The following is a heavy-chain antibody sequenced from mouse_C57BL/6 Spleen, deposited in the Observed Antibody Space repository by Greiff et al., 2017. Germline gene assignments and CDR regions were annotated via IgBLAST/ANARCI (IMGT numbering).Heavy chain of an antibody. CDR2: IRNKANGYTT. Sequence: EVKLMESGGGLVQPGGSLSLSCAASGFTFTDYYMSWVRQPPGKALEWLGFIRNKANGYTTEYSASVKGRFTISRDNSQSILYLQMNALRAEDSATYYCARYYYYGSRHFDYWGQGTTLTVSS. V-gene: IGHV7-3*01. D-gene: IGHD1-1*01. CDR1: GFTFTDYY. J-gene: IGHJ2*01. CDR3: ARYYYYGSRHFDY.